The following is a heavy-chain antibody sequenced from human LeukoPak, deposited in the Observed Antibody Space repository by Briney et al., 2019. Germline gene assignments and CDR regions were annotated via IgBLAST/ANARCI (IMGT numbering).Heavy chain of an antibody. Sequence: GGSLRLSCAASGFSFSNYEMNWVRQAPGKGLEWISYITASSTTIYYEDSVEGRFTISRDNAKNSLYLQMNGLRGEDTAVYYCAKGPGARGHFNWFDPWGQGTLVTVSS. D-gene: IGHD5-12*01. J-gene: IGHJ5*02. V-gene: IGHV3-48*03. CDR3: AKGPGARGHFNWFDP. CDR1: GFSFSNYE. CDR2: ITASSTTI.